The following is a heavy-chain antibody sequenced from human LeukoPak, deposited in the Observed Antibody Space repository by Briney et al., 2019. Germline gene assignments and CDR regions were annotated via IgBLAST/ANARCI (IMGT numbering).Heavy chain of an antibody. CDR3: AKVAGLIVGGAFDI. CDR1: GFTFSSYA. Sequence: GGSLRLSCAASGFTFSSYAMHWVRQAPGKGLEWVAVLSYDGSTKYYADSVKGRFTISRDNSKNTLYLQMNSLRAEDTAVYYCAKVAGLIVGGAFDIWGQGTMVTVSS. J-gene: IGHJ3*02. CDR2: LSYDGSTK. D-gene: IGHD2/OR15-2a*01. V-gene: IGHV3-30*04.